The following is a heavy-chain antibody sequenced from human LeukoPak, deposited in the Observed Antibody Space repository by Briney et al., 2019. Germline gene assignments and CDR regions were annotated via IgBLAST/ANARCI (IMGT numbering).Heavy chain of an antibody. CDR2: ISYDGSNK. D-gene: IGHD5-18*01. CDR1: GFTFSSYG. J-gene: IGHJ4*02. CDR3: ARGRSGYSPFDY. Sequence: GGSLRLSCAASGFTFSSYGMHWVRQAPGKGLEWVAVISYDGSNKYYADSVKGRFTISRDNSKNTLYLQMNSLRAEDTAVYYCARGRSGYSPFDYWGQGTLVTVSS. V-gene: IGHV3-30*03.